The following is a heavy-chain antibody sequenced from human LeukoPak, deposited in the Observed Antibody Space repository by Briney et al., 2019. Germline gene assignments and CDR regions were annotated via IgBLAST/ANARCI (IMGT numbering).Heavy chain of an antibody. CDR3: AALPGAHYDFWSGPSRGYYYYMDV. CDR1: GFTFTSSA. Sequence: GASVKVSCKASGFTFTSSAMQWVRQARGQRLEWIGWIVVGSGNTNYAQKFQERVTITRDMSTSTAYMELSSLRSEDTAMYYCAALPGAHYDFWSGPSRGYYYYMDVWGKGTTVTVSS. D-gene: IGHD3-3*01. J-gene: IGHJ6*03. V-gene: IGHV1-58*02. CDR2: IVVGSGNT.